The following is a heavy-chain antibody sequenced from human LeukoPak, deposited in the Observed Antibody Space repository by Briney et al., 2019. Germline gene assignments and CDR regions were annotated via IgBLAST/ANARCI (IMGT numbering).Heavy chain of an antibody. J-gene: IGHJ2*01. Sequence: QPGGSLRLSCAASGFTFSSYGMHWVRQAPGKGLEWVAVIWYDGTNEYYADSVKGRFTISRDNSKNTLFLQMSTLRAEDTAVYYCAKDRFSSGWYLGYFDLWGRGTLVTVSS. CDR1: GFTFSSYG. CDR3: AKDRFSSGWYLGYFDL. D-gene: IGHD6-19*01. CDR2: IWYDGTNE. V-gene: IGHV3-33*06.